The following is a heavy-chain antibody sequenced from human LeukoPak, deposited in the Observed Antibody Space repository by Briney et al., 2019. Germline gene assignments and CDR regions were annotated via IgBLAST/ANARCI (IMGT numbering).Heavy chain of an antibody. CDR1: GFTFSSYE. V-gene: IGHV3-48*03. J-gene: IGHJ4*02. CDR2: ISSSGSTI. CDR3: AAKHSSWYSGFDY. Sequence: GGSLRLSCAASGFTFSSYEMNWVRQAPGKGLEWVSYISSSGSTIYYADSVKGRFTISRDNAKNSLYLQMNSLRAEDTAVYYCAAKHSSWYSGFDYWGQGTLVTVPS. D-gene: IGHD6-13*01.